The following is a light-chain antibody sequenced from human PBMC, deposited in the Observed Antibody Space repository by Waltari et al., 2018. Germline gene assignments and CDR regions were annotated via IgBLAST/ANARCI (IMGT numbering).Light chain of an antibody. Sequence: QSVLTQPPSASGTPGQRVTISCSGSSSNIGSNTVNWYQQLPGTAPKLLLYSNNQRPSGVPDRFAGSKSGTSASLAISGLQSEDEADYYCAAWDDSLNGPDYVFGTGTKVTVL. CDR3: AAWDDSLNGPDYV. V-gene: IGLV1-44*01. CDR1: SSNIGSNT. J-gene: IGLJ1*01. CDR2: SNN.